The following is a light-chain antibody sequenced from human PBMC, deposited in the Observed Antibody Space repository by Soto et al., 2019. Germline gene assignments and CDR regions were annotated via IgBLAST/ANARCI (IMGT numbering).Light chain of an antibody. CDR3: QQFNSYPLT. V-gene: IGKV1-13*02. J-gene: IGKJ4*01. CDR2: DAS. CDR1: QGISSA. Sequence: AIQLTQSPSSLSASVGDRVTITCRASQGISSALAWYQQKPGKAPKLLIYDASSLESGVPSRFSGSGSGRDCTLTISSLQPEDFATYYCQQFNSYPLTFGGGTKVEIK.